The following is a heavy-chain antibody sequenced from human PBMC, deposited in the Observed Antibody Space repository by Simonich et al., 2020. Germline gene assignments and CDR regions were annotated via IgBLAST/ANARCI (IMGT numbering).Heavy chain of an antibody. CDR3: ARGLRVAAAGTAFQH. J-gene: IGHJ1*01. CDR2: INHSGST. CDR1: GGSFSGYY. V-gene: IGHV4-34*01. D-gene: IGHD6-13*01. Sequence: QVQLQQWGAGLLKPSETLSLTCAVYGGSFSGYYWSWIRQPPGKGLEWFGEINHSGSTNYTPSLKSRVTISVDTAKNQFSLKLSSVTAADTAVYYCARGLRVAAAGTAFQHWGQGTLVTVSS.